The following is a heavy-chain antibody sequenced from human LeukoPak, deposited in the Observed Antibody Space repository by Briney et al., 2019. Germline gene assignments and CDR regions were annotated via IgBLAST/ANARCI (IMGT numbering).Heavy chain of an antibody. V-gene: IGHV1-46*01. CDR3: ARDLYYYDSSGYYFIPLWYYYYGMDV. D-gene: IGHD3-22*01. CDR1: GYTFTSYY. CDR2: NNPSGGST. J-gene: IGHJ6*02. Sequence: ASVKVSCKASGYTFTSYYMHWVRQAPGQGLEWMGINNPSGGSTSYAQKFQGRVTMTRDASTSTVYMELSSLRSEGTAVYYCARDLYYYDSSGYYFIPLWYYYYGMDVWGQGTTVTVSS.